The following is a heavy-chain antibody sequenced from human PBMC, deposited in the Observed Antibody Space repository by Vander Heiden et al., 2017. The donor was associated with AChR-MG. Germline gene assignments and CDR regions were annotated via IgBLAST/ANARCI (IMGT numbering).Heavy chain of an antibody. V-gene: IGHV4-39*01. CDR2: IYYSGST. CDR1: GGSISSSSYY. Sequence: QLQLQESGPGLVKPSETLSLTCTVSGGSISSSSYYWGWIRQPPGKGLEWIGSIYYSGSTYYNPSLKSRVTISVDTSKNQFSLKLSSVTAADTAVYYCARHAPTHGDVADGPWGQGTLVTVSS. D-gene: IGHD4-17*01. J-gene: IGHJ5*02. CDR3: ARHAPTHGDVADGP.